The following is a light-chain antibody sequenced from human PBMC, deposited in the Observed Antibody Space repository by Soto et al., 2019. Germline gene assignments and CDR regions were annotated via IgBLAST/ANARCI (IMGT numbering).Light chain of an antibody. V-gene: IGKV1-6*01. CDR3: LQDYNYPWT. CDR1: QGIRND. Sequence: IRMTQSPSSLSASVGDRVTITFLASQGIRNDLGWYQQKPGKAPKLLIYAASSLQSGVPSRFSGSGSGTDFTLTISSLQPEDFATYYCLQDYNYPWTFGQGTKVDI. CDR2: AAS. J-gene: IGKJ1*01.